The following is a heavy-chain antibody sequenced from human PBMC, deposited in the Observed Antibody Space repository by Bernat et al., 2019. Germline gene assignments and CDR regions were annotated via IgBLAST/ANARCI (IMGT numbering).Heavy chain of an antibody. J-gene: IGHJ3*02. CDR2: IYYSGST. V-gene: IGHV4-39*01. CDR3: ARQYYYDSSGYPADAFDI. D-gene: IGHD3-22*01. Sequence: QLQLQESGPGLVKPSETLSLTCTVSGGSISSSSYYWGWIRQPPGKGLEWIGSIYYSGSTYYNPSLKSRVTISVDTSKNQFSLKLSSVTAADTAVYYCARQYYYDSSGYPADAFDIWGLGTMVTVSS. CDR1: GGSISSSSYY.